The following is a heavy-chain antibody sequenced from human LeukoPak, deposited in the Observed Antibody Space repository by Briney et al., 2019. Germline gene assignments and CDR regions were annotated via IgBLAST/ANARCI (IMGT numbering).Heavy chain of an antibody. Sequence: PGGSLRLSCAASGFTFSDYAMSWVRQAPGKGLEWVSSISSSSSYIYYADSVKGRFTISRDNAKNSLYLQMNSLRAEDTAVYYCAREVGYGDYGTEYFDYWGQGTLVTVSS. CDR1: GFTFSDYA. V-gene: IGHV3-21*01. D-gene: IGHD4-17*01. J-gene: IGHJ4*02. CDR2: ISSSSSYI. CDR3: AREVGYGDYGTEYFDY.